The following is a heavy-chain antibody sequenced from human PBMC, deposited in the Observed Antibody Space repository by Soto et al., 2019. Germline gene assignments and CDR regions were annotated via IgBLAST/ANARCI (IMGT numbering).Heavy chain of an antibody. Sequence: GGSLRLSCAASGFTFSSYAMHWVRQAPGKGLEWVAVISYDGSNKYYADSVKGRFTISRDNSKNTLYLQMNSLRAEDTAVYYCARDIAVAGRLDYWGQGTPVTVSS. V-gene: IGHV3-30-3*01. J-gene: IGHJ4*02. D-gene: IGHD6-19*01. CDR1: GFTFSSYA. CDR2: ISYDGSNK. CDR3: ARDIAVAGRLDY.